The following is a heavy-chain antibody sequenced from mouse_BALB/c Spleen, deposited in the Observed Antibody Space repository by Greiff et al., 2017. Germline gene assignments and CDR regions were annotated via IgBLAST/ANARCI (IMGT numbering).Heavy chain of an antibody. Sequence: KLMESGPGLVKPSQSLSLTCTVTGYSITSDYAWNWIRQFPGNKLEWMGYISYSGSTSYNPSLKSRISITRDTSKNQFFLQLNSVTTEDTATYYCARFDYDGYYAMDYWGQGTSVTVSS. D-gene: IGHD2-4*01. CDR2: ISYSGST. V-gene: IGHV3-2*02. CDR1: GYSITSDYA. J-gene: IGHJ4*01. CDR3: ARFDYDGYYAMDY.